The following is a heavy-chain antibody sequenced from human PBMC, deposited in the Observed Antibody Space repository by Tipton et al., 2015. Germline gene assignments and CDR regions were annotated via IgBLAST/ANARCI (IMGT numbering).Heavy chain of an antibody. CDR2: IFHSGST. CDR3: ARAPSDYDIWSGTFDY. D-gene: IGHD3-3*01. Sequence: TLSLTCSVSGGSVTSNNYFWSWIRQPPGKGLEWIGYIFHSGSTSYNPSLRSRVFISIDTSKNQFSLKLTSVTAADTAVYYCARAPSDYDIWSGTFDYWGQGTLVTVSS. V-gene: IGHV4-61*01. CDR1: GGSVTSNNYF. J-gene: IGHJ4*02.